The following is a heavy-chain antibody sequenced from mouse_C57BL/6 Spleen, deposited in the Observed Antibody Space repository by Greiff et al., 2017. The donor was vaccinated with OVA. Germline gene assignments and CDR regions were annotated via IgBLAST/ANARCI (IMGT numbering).Heavy chain of an antibody. V-gene: IGHV14-3*01. CDR2: IDPANGNT. Sequence: VHVKQSVAELVRPGASVKLSCTASGFNIKNTYMHWVKQRPEQGLEWIGRIDPANGNTKYAPKFQGKATITADTSSNTAYLQLSSLTSVDTAIYYCARAGGSSPPYDYAMDYWGQGTSVTVSS. D-gene: IGHD1-1*01. CDR3: ARAGGSSPPYDYAMDY. J-gene: IGHJ4*01. CDR1: GFNIKNTY.